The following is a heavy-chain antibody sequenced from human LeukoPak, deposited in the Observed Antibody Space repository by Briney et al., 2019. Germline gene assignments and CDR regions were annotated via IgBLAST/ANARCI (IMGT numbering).Heavy chain of an antibody. CDR3: ARKNVLLWFGESLYYMDV. J-gene: IGHJ6*03. V-gene: IGHV1-18*01. CDR2: ISAYNGNT. Sequence: GASVKVSCKASGYTFTSYGISWVRQAPGQGLEWMGWISAYNGNTNYAQKLQGRVTMTTDTSTSTAYTELRSLRSDDTAVYYCARKNVLLWFGESLYYMDVWGKGTTVTVSS. D-gene: IGHD3-10*01. CDR1: GYTFTSYG.